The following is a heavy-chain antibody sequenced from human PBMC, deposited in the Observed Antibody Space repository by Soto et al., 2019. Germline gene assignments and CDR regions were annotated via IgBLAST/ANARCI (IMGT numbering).Heavy chain of an antibody. J-gene: IGHJ4*02. Sequence: SEALALTFPVSGGSFSGHFWSWLRQPPGKGLEWIVEVSHSRKTKYHPSLTSRVTLSVXXXXXXIXLXLXXXPAAXPAVYECVRAKFERPGSKHFDIWAQGTLVIVSS. V-gene: IGHV4-34*01. D-gene: IGHD3-9*01. CDR2: VSHSRKT. CDR3: VRAKFERPGSKHFDI. CDR1: GGSFSGHF.